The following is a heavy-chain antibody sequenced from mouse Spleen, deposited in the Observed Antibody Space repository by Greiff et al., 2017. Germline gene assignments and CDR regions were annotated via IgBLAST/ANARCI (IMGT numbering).Heavy chain of an antibody. CDR3: ARRRGSGYFFDY. CDR1: GFTFSSYA. V-gene: IGHV5-9-3*01. D-gene: IGHD3-1*01. J-gene: IGHJ2*01. Sequence: DVQLQESGGGLVKLGGSLKLSCAASGFTFSSYAMSWVRQTPEKRLEWVATISSGGGNTYYPDSVKGRFTISRDNAKNTLYLQMSSLKSEDTAMYYCARRRGSGYFFDYWGQGTTLTVSS. CDR2: ISSGGGNT.